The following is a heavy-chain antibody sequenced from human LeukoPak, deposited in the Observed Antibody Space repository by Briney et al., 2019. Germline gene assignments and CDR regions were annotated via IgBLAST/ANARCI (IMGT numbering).Heavy chain of an antibody. Sequence: ASVKVSCKASGYTFTGYYMHWVRQAPGQGLEWMGWINPNSGGTNYAQKFQGRVTMTRDTSISTAYMELSRLRSDDTAVYYCARDSEEMDTGYYYMDVWGKGTTVTVSS. CDR1: GYTFTGYY. J-gene: IGHJ6*03. CDR3: ARDSEEMDTGYYYMDV. CDR2: INPNSGGT. D-gene: IGHD5-24*01. V-gene: IGHV1-2*02.